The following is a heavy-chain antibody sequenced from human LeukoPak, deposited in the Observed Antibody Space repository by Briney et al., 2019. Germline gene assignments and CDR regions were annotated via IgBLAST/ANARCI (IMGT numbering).Heavy chain of an antibody. Sequence: SETLSLTCTVSGGSISSYYWSWIRQPPGKGLEWIGYIYYSGSTNYNPSLKSRVTISVDTPKNQFSLKLSSVTAADTAVYYCARLQTVTTVHYGMDVWGQGTTVTVSS. CDR3: ARLQTVTTVHYGMDV. V-gene: IGHV4-59*08. D-gene: IGHD4-17*01. CDR2: IYYSGST. J-gene: IGHJ6*02. CDR1: GGSISSYY.